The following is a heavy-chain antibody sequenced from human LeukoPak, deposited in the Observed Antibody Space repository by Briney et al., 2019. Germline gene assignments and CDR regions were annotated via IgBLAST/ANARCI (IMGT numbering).Heavy chain of an antibody. V-gene: IGHV1-46*01. CDR3: ARVSRHIVVVTATEHFDY. D-gene: IGHD2-21*02. CDR2: INPSGGST. CDR1: GYTFTSYY. Sequence: ASVKVSCKASGYTFTSYYMHWVRQAPGQGLEWMGIINPSGGSTSYAQKFQSRVTMTRDTSTSTVYMELSSLRSEDTAVYYCARVSRHIVVVTATEHFDYWGQGTLVTVSS. J-gene: IGHJ4*02.